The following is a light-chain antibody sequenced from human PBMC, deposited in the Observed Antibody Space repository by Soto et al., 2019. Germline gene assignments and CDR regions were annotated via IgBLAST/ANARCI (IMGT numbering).Light chain of an antibody. Sequence: ALTQPASVSGSPGQSITISCTGTSSDVGAYNYDSWYQQYPGEAPKVIIYDVSHRPAGVSNRFSGSKSGNTASPTISGLQTQDEADYYCSSYTSATTYVFGTGTKVTVL. CDR1: SSDVGAYNY. J-gene: IGLJ1*01. CDR2: DVS. CDR3: SSYTSATTYV. V-gene: IGLV2-14*01.